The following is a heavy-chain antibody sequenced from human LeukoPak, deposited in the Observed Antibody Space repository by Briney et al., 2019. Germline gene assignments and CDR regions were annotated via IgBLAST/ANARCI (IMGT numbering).Heavy chain of an antibody. CDR3: ARDRVGSGWPRPFYFEF. Sequence: ASVKVSCKPSGYTLTGYYIHWVRLAPGQAPEWVGWMNPNTGATIYARNFQGRVTMSRDTSIDTAYLDLSGLTFDDTAVYYCARDRVGSGWPRPFYFEFWGQGTLVTVSS. J-gene: IGHJ4*02. V-gene: IGHV1-2*02. D-gene: IGHD6-19*01. CDR1: GYTLTGYY. CDR2: MNPNTGAT.